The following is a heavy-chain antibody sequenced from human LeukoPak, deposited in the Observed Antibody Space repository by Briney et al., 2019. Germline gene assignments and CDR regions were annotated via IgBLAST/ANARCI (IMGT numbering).Heavy chain of an antibody. D-gene: IGHD3-22*01. CDR3: ARGRQEVSMIVVVMTAVSYYLDV. Sequence: ASVKVSCKASGYTFTSYGISWVRQAPGQGLEWMGWISAYNGNTNYAQKLQGRVTMTTDTSTSTAYMELRSLRSDDTAVYYCARGRQEVSMIVVVMTAVSYYLDVWGKGTTVTVS. CDR1: GYTFTSYG. J-gene: IGHJ6*03. V-gene: IGHV1-18*01. CDR2: ISAYNGNT.